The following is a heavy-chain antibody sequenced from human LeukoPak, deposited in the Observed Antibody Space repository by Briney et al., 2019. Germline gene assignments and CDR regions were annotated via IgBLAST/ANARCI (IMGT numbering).Heavy chain of an antibody. J-gene: IGHJ4*02. V-gene: IGHV4-39*07. CDR3: ARLIAVAGTMSFDY. CDR1: GGSVSSSSYY. CDR2: IYYSGST. D-gene: IGHD6-19*01. Sequence: SETLSLTCTVSGGSVSSSSYYWGWIRQPPGKGLEWIGSIYYSGSTYYNPSLKSRVAISVDTSKNQFSLKLSSVTAADTAVYYCARLIAVAGTMSFDYWGQGTLVTVSS.